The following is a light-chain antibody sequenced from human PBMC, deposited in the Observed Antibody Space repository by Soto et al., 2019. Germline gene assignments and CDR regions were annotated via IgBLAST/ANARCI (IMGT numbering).Light chain of an antibody. CDR2: NTS. J-gene: IGLJ3*02. CDR3: LLSYRGARV. CDR1: TGAVTSGHY. V-gene: IGLV7-46*01. Sequence: QAVVTQEPSLTVSPGGTVTLTCGSSTGAVTSGHYPYWFQQKPGQAPRTLVYNTSDKHSWAPARFSVSLLGGKAALTLSGAQPEDEAEYYCLLSYRGARVFGGGTKLTVL.